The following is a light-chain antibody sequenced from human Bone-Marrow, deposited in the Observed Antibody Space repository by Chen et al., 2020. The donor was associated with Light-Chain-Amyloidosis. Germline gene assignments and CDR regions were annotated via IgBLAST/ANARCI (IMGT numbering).Light chain of an antibody. V-gene: IGLV3-21*02. CDR2: DDS. CDR1: HIGSTS. Sequence: SYVLTQTSSVSVAPGQTATIACGGNHIGSTSGHWYQQTPGQAPIQVVYDDSDQPLGIPERLSGSNSGNTATLTISRVEAGDEADYYCQVWDRGSDRPVFGGGTKLTVL. CDR3: QVWDRGSDRPV. J-gene: IGLJ3*02.